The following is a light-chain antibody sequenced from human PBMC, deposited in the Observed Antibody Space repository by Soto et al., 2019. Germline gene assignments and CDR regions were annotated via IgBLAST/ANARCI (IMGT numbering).Light chain of an antibody. CDR2: HVS. Sequence: QSVLNHPASVSGSPGQSITISCTGNSSEVGGYNYVSWYQQYPGKAPKLMIYHVSNRPSGVSNRFSGSKSGNSASLTISGLQPEDEADYYCSSYTSTSTYVFGTGTKVTVL. CDR1: SSEVGGYNY. J-gene: IGLJ1*01. CDR3: SSYTSTSTYV. V-gene: IGLV2-14*01.